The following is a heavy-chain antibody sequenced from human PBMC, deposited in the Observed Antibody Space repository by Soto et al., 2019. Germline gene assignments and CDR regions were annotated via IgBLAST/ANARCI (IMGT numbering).Heavy chain of an antibody. J-gene: IGHJ4*02. Sequence: SETLSLTCTVYGGSFSGCYWSWIRQPPGKGLEWIGEINHSGSTNSNPSLKSRVTISVDTSKNQFSLKLSPVTAADTAVYYCARAVCTNGVCYFDYWGQGTLVTVSS. CDR2: INHSGST. V-gene: IGHV4-34*01. CDR3: ARAVCTNGVCYFDY. CDR1: GGSFSGCY. D-gene: IGHD2-8*01.